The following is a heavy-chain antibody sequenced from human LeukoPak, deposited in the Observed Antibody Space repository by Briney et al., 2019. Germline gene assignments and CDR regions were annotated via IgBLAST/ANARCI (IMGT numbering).Heavy chain of an antibody. CDR3: AREAYCGGDCYSGFDY. J-gene: IGHJ4*02. CDR2: IYYSGST. CDR1: GGSISSYH. Sequence: SETLSLTCAVSGGSISSYHWSWIRQPPGKGLEWIGYIYYSGSTNYNPSLKSRVTISVDTSKNQFSLKLSSVTAADTAVYYCAREAYCGGDCYSGFDYWGQGTLVTVSS. V-gene: IGHV4-59*01. D-gene: IGHD2-21*02.